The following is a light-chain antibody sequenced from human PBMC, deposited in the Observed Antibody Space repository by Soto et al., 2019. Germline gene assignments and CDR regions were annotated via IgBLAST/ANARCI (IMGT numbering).Light chain of an antibody. J-gene: IGLJ1*01. Sequence: QSVLTQPPSAASTPGQTVTISCSGSTSHIGTFYVYWYQHLPGTAPKLLIYLGDQRASGVSDRFSGSKSGTSASLAINGLRSDDDADYYCAAWDDNLNAYVFGRGTKVTVL. CDR2: LGD. CDR3: AAWDDNLNAYV. CDR1: TSHIGTFY. V-gene: IGLV1-47*02.